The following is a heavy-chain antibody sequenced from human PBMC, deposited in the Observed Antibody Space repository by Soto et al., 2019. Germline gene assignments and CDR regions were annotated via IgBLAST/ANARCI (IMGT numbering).Heavy chain of an antibody. D-gene: IGHD6-19*01. V-gene: IGHV3-7*01. CDR1: GFNFEHYW. Sequence: GSLRLSCSAPGFNFEHYWRSGVRQAPGKGLEWVANVKQDGGEKNYVDSVRGRFTISRDNTKNSLYLQMDSLRVEDTALYYCASGGGWSFAHWGQGTLVTVSS. CDR3: ASGGGWSFAH. J-gene: IGHJ4*02. CDR2: VKQDGGEK.